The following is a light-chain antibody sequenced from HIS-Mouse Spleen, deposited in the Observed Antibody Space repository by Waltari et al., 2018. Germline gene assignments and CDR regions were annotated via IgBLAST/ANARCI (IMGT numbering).Light chain of an antibody. V-gene: IGLV3-25*03. CDR3: QSADSSGNYVV. CDR1: ALPKQY. J-gene: IGLJ2*01. CDR2: KDS. Sequence: SYELTQPPSVSVSPGQTARITCSGDALPKQYAYWYQQKPGQAPVLVIYKDSERPSGIPGRLSGSSSGTTVTLTISGVQAEDEADYYCQSADSSGNYVVFGGGTKLTVL.